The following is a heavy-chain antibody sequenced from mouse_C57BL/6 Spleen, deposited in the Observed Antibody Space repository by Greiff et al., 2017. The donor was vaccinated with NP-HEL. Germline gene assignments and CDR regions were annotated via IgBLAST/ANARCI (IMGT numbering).Heavy chain of an antibody. CDR3: ARDEDFDY. Sequence: VQLQQSGAELVKPGASVKISCKASGYAFSSYWMNWVKQRHGKGLEWIGQFYPGDGDTNYNGKFKGKATLTADKSSSTAYMQLSSLTSEDSAVYFCARDEDFDYWGQGTTLTVSS. CDR2: FYPGDGDT. J-gene: IGHJ2*01. V-gene: IGHV1-80*01. CDR1: GYAFSSYW.